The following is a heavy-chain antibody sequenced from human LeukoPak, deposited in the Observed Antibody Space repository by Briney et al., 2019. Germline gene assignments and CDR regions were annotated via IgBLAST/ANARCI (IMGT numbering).Heavy chain of an antibody. CDR2: IGSDNKP. D-gene: IGHD2-21*01. CDR1: GFTFSAYA. Sequence: GGSPRLSCEASGFTFSAYAMTWVRPAPGKGLEWVSSIGSDNKPHYSESVKGRFSISRDNSKNTLYLEMNSLRAEVTAIYYCARASCGDECYYVMAVWGQGTTVTVSS. CDR3: ARASCGDECYYVMAV. J-gene: IGHJ6*02. V-gene: IGHV3-23*05.